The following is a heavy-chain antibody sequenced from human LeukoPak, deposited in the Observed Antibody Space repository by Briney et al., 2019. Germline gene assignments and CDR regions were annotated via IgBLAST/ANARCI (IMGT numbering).Heavy chain of an antibody. CDR1: GYTFTGHY. J-gene: IGHJ4*02. D-gene: IGHD3-9*01. CDR3: AREAAFYDILTGPDY. V-gene: IGHV1-2*02. CDR2: INPNSGGT. Sequence: ASVKVSCKASGYTFTGHYMHWVRQAPGQGLEWMGWINPNSGGTNYAQKFQGRVTMTRDTSISTAYMELSRLRSDDTAVYYCAREAAFYDILTGPDYWGQGTLVTVSS.